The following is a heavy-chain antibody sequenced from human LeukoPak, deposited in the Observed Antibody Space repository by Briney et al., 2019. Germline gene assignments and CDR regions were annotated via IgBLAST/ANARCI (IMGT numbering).Heavy chain of an antibody. CDR2: INPNSGGT. CDR3: ARDGGSSPHYNWFDP. Sequence: ASVKVSCKASGYTFTGYYMHWVRQAPGQGLEWMGWINPNSGGTNYAQKFQGRVTMTRDTSISTAYMELSRLRSDDTAVYYCARDGGSSPHYNWFDPWGQGTLVTVSS. D-gene: IGHD2-15*01. J-gene: IGHJ5*02. CDR1: GYTFTGYY. V-gene: IGHV1-2*02.